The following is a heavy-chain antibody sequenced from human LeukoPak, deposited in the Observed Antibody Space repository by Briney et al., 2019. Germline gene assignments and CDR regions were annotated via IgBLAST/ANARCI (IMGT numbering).Heavy chain of an antibody. CDR1: GGSFSGYY. D-gene: IGHD5-12*01. CDR3: ARGTGWLRSLYYFDY. V-gene: IGHV4-34*01. CDR2: INHSGST. Sequence: SETLSLTCAVYGGSFSGYYWSWIRQPPGKGLEWIGEINHSGSTNYNPSLKSRVTISVDTSKNQFSLKLSSVTAADTAVYYCARGTGWLRSLYYFDYWGQGTLVTVSS. J-gene: IGHJ4*02.